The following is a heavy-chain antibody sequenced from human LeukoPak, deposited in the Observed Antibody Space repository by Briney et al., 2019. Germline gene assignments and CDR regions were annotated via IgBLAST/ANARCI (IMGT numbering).Heavy chain of an antibody. V-gene: IGHV3-23*01. D-gene: IGHD5-18*01. CDR3: AKVGYSFGSPGNFDF. Sequence: GGSLRLSCAASGFSFSSYAMNWVRQAPGKGLEWVSTISGSGYNTHYADSVKGRFGISRDNSKNTLSLQLNSLRAEDTAIYYCAKVGYSFGSPGNFDFWGQGTLVTVSS. CDR1: GFSFSSYA. CDR2: ISGSGYNT. J-gene: IGHJ4*02.